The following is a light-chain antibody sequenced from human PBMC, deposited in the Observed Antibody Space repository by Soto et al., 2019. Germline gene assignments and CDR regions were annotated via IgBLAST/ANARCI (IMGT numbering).Light chain of an antibody. CDR1: QSVSSD. V-gene: IGKV3-11*01. J-gene: IGKJ4*01. Sequence: EIVMTQSPATLSVSPGERATLSCRASQSVSSDLAWYHQKPGQAPRLLIYSASTRATGVPARFSGSGSGTDFTLTISSLEPEDFAVYYCQHRSNWPPVITFGGGTKVDIK. CDR3: QHRSNWPPVIT. CDR2: SAS.